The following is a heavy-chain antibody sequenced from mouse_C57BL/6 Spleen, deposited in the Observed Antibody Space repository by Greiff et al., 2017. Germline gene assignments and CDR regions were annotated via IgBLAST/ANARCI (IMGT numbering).Heavy chain of an antibody. V-gene: IGHV2-6-1*01. CDR2: IWRDGST. Sequence: VQLKESGPGLVAPSQSLSITCTVSGFSLTSYGVHWVRQPPGKGLAWLVVIWRDGSTTYNSALKSRLSISKDNSKSQVFLKMNSLQTDDTAMYYCARHEKMDGDYEGFAYWGQGTLVTVSA. D-gene: IGHD2-13*01. CDR1: GFSLTSYG. J-gene: IGHJ3*01. CDR3: ARHEKMDGDYEGFAY.